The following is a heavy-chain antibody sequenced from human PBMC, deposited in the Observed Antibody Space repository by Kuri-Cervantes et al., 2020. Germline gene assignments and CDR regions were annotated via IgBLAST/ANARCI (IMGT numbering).Heavy chain of an antibody. V-gene: IGHV3-9*01. D-gene: IGHD6-13*01. Sequence: SLKISCAASGFAFNTYGMSWVRQAPGKGLEWVPGISWNSGSIGYADSVKGRFTISRDNAKNSLYLQMNSLRAEDTALYYCAKNPLAAGGWFDPWGQGTLVTVSS. CDR1: GFAFNTYG. J-gene: IGHJ5*02. CDR3: AKNPLAAGGWFDP. CDR2: ISWNSGSI.